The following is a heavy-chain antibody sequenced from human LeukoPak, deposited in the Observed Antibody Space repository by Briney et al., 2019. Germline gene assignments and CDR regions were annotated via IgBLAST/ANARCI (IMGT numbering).Heavy chain of an antibody. CDR3: AKDRTDTAMVTGRDFDY. D-gene: IGHD5-18*01. CDR1: GFTFSSYA. CDR2: ISGSGGST. V-gene: IGHV3-23*01. J-gene: IGHJ4*02. Sequence: PGGSLRLSCAASGFTFSSYAMSWVRQAPGKGLEWVSAISGSGGSTYYADSVKGRFTISRDNSKNTLYLQMNSLRAEDTAVYYCAKDRTDTAMVTGRDFDYWGQGTLVTVSS.